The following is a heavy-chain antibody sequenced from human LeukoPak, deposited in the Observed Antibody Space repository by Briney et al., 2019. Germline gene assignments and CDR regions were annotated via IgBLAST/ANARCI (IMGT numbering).Heavy chain of an antibody. Sequence: KPSETLSLTCTVSGVSISSSNSNWGWIRQPPGKGLEWIGSIYYSGNTYYNASLKSQVSISIDTSKNQFSLRLTSVTAADTAVYYCARQTGSGLFILPGGQGTLVTVSS. CDR1: GVSISSSNSN. CDR3: ARQTGSGLFILP. D-gene: IGHD3/OR15-3a*01. J-gene: IGHJ4*02. V-gene: IGHV4-39*01. CDR2: IYYSGNT.